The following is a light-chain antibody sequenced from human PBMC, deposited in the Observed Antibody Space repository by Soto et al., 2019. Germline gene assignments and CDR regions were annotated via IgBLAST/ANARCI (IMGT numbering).Light chain of an antibody. CDR1: SSDVGGYNY. CDR3: SSYTTSSTRV. V-gene: IGLV2-8*01. Sequence: QSVLTQPPSASGSPGQSVTISCTGTSSDVGGYNYVSWYQQHPGKAPKLMIYEVSKWPSGVPDRFSGSKSGNTASLTISGLQAEDEADYYCSSYTTSSTRVFGTGTKLTVL. J-gene: IGLJ1*01. CDR2: EVS.